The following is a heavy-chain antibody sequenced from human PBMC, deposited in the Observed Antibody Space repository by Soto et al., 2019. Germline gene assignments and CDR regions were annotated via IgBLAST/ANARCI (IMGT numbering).Heavy chain of an antibody. D-gene: IGHD6-13*01. CDR3: ARTYSSSSLIDY. CDR2: IYSGGST. J-gene: IGHJ4*02. V-gene: IGHV3-53*01. Sequence: GGSLRLSCAASGFTVSSNYMSWVRQAPGKGLEWVSVIYSGGSTYYADSVKGRFTISRDNSKNTLYLQMNSLRAEDTAVYYCARTYSSSSLIDYWGQGTLVTVSS. CDR1: GFTVSSNY.